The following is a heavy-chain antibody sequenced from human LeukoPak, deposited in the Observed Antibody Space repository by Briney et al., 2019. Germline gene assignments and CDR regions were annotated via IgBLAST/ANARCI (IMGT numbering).Heavy chain of an antibody. CDR2: ISTYNGDT. CDR3: ARDRGYCSSINCYIGGRPANWFDP. J-gene: IGHJ5*02. V-gene: IGHV1-18*01. D-gene: IGHD2-2*02. CDR1: GYTFTNYG. Sequence: ASVTVSCKASGYTFTNYGISWVRQAPGQGLEWMGWISTYNGDTFFGQKLQGRVTMTTDTSTSTAYLELRSLRSDDTAAYYCARDRGYCSSINCYIGGRPANWFDPWGQGTLVTVSS.